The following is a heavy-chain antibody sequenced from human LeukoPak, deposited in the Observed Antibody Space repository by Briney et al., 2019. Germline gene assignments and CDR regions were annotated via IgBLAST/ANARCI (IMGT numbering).Heavy chain of an antibody. V-gene: IGHV3-7*04. CDR3: ARNTASDY. CDR2: IKQDGSDK. CDR1: GFTFSNYW. J-gene: IGHJ4*02. Sequence: QAGGSLRLSCAASGFTFSNYWMSWVRQAPGRGLEWVAIIKQDGSDKYYVDSVKGRFTISRDNAKNSLYLQMNSLRDEDTAVYYCARNTASDYWGQGTLVTVSS. D-gene: IGHD5-18*01.